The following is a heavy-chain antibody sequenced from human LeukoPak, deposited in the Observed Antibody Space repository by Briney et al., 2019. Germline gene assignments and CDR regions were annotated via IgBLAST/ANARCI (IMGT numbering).Heavy chain of an antibody. V-gene: IGHV3-74*01. CDR1: GFTFSNYW. CDR2: INSDGGST. J-gene: IGHJ4*02. D-gene: IGHD6-19*01. Sequence: GGSLRLPCAASGFTFSNYWMHWVRQAPGKGLVWVSRINSDGGSTSYADSVKGRFTISRDNAENTLYLQMNSLRAEDTAVYYCATYSSGFGYWGQGTLVTVSS. CDR3: ATYSSGFGY.